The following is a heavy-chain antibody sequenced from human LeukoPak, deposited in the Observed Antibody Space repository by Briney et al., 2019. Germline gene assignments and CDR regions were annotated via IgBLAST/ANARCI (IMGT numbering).Heavy chain of an antibody. V-gene: IGHV3-9*01. CDR1: GFTFDDYA. Sequence: GGSLRLSCAASGFTFDDYAVHWVRQAPGKGLEWVSGISWNSGSIGYADSVKGRFTISRDNAKNSLYLQMNSLRAEDTALYYCAKAALILEWLSNFDYWGQGTLVTVSS. J-gene: IGHJ4*02. CDR3: AKAALILEWLSNFDY. D-gene: IGHD3-3*01. CDR2: ISWNSGSI.